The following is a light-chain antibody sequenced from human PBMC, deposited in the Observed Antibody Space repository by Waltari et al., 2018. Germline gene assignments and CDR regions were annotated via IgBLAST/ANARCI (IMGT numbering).Light chain of an antibody. Sequence: EIVLTQSPGTLSLSPGERATLSCRASQSLRSSYLAWYQQKPGLAPRLLIYGASNRAAGIPDRFGGHGSGTDFTLTIARLEPEDSAVYYCHHYGSSPLTFGGGTRVHIK. J-gene: IGKJ4*01. CDR1: QSLRSSY. V-gene: IGKV3-20*01. CDR2: GAS. CDR3: HHYGSSPLT.